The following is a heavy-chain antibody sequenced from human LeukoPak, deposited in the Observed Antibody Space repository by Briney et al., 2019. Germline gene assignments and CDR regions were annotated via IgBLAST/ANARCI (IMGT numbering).Heavy chain of an antibody. V-gene: IGHV1-18*01. CDR2: ITPYNGNT. CDR1: GYTFTNYD. CDR3: AREASSGAYNDY. D-gene: IGHD1-26*01. Sequence: ASVQDSCRASGYTFTNYDITWIRQAPGQGLEWMGYITPYNGNTNYAQKLQGRVTMTTDTSTSTVYMELRSLTSDDTAVYYCAREASSGAYNDYWGQGTLVTVSS. J-gene: IGHJ4*02.